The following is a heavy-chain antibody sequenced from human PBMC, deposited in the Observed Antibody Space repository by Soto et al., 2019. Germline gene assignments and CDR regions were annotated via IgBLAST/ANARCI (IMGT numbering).Heavy chain of an antibody. J-gene: IGHJ4*02. CDR3: ARDGPTYCGGDCYPDY. D-gene: IGHD2-21*02. CDR2: ISSSSSYT. V-gene: IGHV3-11*06. CDR1: GFTFSDYY. Sequence: QVQLVESGGGLVKPGGSLRLSCAASGFTFSDYYMSWIRQAPGKGLEWVSYISSSSSYTNYADSVKGRFTISRDNAKNSLYLQMHSLRAEDTAVYYCARDGPTYCGGDCYPDYWGQGTLVTVSS.